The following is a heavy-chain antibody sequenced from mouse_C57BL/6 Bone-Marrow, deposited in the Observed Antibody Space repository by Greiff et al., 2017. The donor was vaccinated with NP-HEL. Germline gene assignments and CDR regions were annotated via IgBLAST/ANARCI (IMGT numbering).Heavy chain of an antibody. Sequence: EVNVVESEGGLVQPGSSMKLSCTASGFTFSDYYMAWVRQVPEKGLEWVANINYDGSSTYYLDSLKSRFIISRDNAKNILYLQMSSLKSEDTATYYCAREYYGSSYVDYWGQGTTLTVSS. CDR3: AREYYGSSYVDY. V-gene: IGHV5-16*01. CDR2: INYDGSST. CDR1: GFTFSDYY. J-gene: IGHJ2*01. D-gene: IGHD1-1*01.